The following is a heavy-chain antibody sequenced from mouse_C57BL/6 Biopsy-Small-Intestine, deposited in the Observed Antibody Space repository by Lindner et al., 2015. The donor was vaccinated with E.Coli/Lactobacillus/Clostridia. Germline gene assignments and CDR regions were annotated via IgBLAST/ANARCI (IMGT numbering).Heavy chain of an antibody. CDR3: ARDSYWFAY. V-gene: IGHV14-3*02. Sequence: VQLQESGAEPVRPGASVKLSCTASGFNIKDDYIHWVKQRPEQGLEWIGRIDPANGNTKYAPKFQDKATITADTSSNTAYLQLSSLTSEDTAVYYCARDSYWFAYWGQGTLVTVSA. CDR2: IDPANGNT. CDR1: GFNIKDDY. D-gene: IGHD1-1*01. J-gene: IGHJ3*01.